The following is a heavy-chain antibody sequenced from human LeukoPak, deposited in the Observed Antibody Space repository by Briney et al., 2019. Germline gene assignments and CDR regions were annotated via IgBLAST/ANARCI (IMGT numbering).Heavy chain of an antibody. V-gene: IGHV4-39*01. CDR2: IYYSGST. CDR3: ASAPVRATDAFDI. Sequence: PSETLSLTCTVSGGSISSSSYYWGWIRQPPGKGLEWIGSIYYSGSTYYNPSLKSRVTISVDTSKNPFSLKLSSVTAADTAVYYCASAPVRATDAFDIWGQGTMVTVSS. D-gene: IGHD5-12*01. J-gene: IGHJ3*02. CDR1: GGSISSSSYY.